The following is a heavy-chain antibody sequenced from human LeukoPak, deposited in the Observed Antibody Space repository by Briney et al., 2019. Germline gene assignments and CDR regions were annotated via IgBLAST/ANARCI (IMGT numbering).Heavy chain of an antibody. CDR2: ISGTGGSV. Sequence: GGSLRLSCAASGFTFSNFAMSWVRQAPGKGLEWVSGISGTGGSVYHADSVKGRFTISRDNSKNTLFLQINSLRAEDTAVFYCAKDLDDILSGYFGFDSWGQGTLVTVSS. D-gene: IGHD3-9*01. CDR1: GFTFSNFA. V-gene: IGHV3-23*01. J-gene: IGHJ4*02. CDR3: AKDLDDILSGYFGFDS.